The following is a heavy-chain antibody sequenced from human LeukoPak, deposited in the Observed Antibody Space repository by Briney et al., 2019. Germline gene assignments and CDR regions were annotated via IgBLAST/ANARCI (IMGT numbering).Heavy chain of an antibody. CDR2: IYYSGTT. Sequence: PSETLSLTCTVSGGSISSSSYYWGWIRQPPGKGLEWIGSIYYSGTTYYNPSLKSRVAISVDTSKNQFSLKLSSVTAADTAVYYCVSSLRSDDYWGQGTLVTDSS. CDR1: GGSISSSSYY. D-gene: IGHD4-17*01. V-gene: IGHV4-39*01. J-gene: IGHJ4*02. CDR3: VSSLRSDDY.